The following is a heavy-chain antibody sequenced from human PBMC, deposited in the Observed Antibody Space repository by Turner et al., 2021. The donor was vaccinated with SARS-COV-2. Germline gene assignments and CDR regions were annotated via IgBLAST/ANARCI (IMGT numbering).Heavy chain of an antibody. J-gene: IGHJ6*02. Sequence: ELQVVESGGGLVTPGGFLRLSCAASGFTFSSYSMNWVRQAPGKGLEWVSSMINRSSYIYYADSVKGRFTISRDNAKNSLYLQMNSLRAEDTAVYYCAREDDFWSGYHHYGMDVWGQGTTVTVSS. CDR2: MINRSSYI. V-gene: IGHV3-21*01. CDR3: AREDDFWSGYHHYGMDV. D-gene: IGHD3-3*01. CDR1: GFTFSSYS.